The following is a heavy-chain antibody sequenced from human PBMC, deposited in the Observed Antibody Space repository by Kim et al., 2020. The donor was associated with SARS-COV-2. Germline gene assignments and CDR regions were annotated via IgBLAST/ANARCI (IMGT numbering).Heavy chain of an antibody. V-gene: IGHV3-43*02. D-gene: IGHD4-17*01. CDR3: AKAPDDYGDYSYYGMDV. CDR1: GFTFDDYA. J-gene: IGHJ6*02. Sequence: GGSLRLSCAASGFTFDDYAMHWVRQAPGKGLEWVSLISGDCGSTYYADSVKGRFTISRDNSKNSLYLQMNSLRTEDTALYYCAKAPDDYGDYSYYGMDVWGQGTTVTVSS. CDR2: ISGDCGST.